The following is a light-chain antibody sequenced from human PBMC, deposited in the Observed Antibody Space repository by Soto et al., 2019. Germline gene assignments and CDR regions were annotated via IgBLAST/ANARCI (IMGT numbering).Light chain of an antibody. CDR2: DAS. Sequence: EIVLTQSPATLSLSPGERATLSCRASQSVSSYLAWYQQKPGQAPRLLIYDASNRATGIPARFSGSGSGTDFTLTISSLEPEDFEVYYCQQSSNWPRTLGHGTKVDIK. CDR3: QQSSNWPRT. V-gene: IGKV3-11*01. J-gene: IGKJ1*01. CDR1: QSVSSY.